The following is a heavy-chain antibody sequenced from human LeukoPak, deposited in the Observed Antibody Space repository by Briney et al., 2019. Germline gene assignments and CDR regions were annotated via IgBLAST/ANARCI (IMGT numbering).Heavy chain of an antibody. CDR1: GGTFSSYA. CDR3: AASYYYDSSGYYPADY. D-gene: IGHD3-22*01. CDR2: IIPIFGTA. J-gene: IGHJ4*02. Sequence: GSSVKVSCKASGGTFSSYAISWVRQAPGQGLEWMGGIIPIFGTANYAQKFQGRVTITADKSTSTAYMELSSLRSEDTAVFYCAASYYYDSSGYYPADYWGQGTLVTVSS. V-gene: IGHV1-69*06.